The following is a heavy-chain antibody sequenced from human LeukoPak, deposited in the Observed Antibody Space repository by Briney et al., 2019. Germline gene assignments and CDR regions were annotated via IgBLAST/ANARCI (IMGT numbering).Heavy chain of an antibody. J-gene: IGHJ5*02. Sequence: GASVKVSCKASGYIFTAFHMHWVRRAPGQGLEWMGRINPNSGGTDYAQKFQGRVTMTRDTSITIAYMELSRLTSDDTAVYYCARDRGFDPWGQGTLVTVSS. CDR2: INPNSGGT. CDR3: ARDRGFDP. CDR1: GYIFTAFH. V-gene: IGHV1-2*06.